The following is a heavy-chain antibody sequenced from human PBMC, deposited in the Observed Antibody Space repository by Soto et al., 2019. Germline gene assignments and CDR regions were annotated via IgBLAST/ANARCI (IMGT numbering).Heavy chain of an antibody. Sequence: SETLSLTFTVSGCSISSSSYYWCWILQPPGKGLEWIGSIYYSGSTYYNPSLKSRVTISVDTSKNQFSLKLSSVTAADTAVYFCAREDDGGDRDYYGLDVWGQGTTVTVSS. V-gene: IGHV4-39*02. D-gene: IGHD3-10*01. J-gene: IGHJ6*02. CDR1: GCSISSSSYY. CDR3: AREDDGGDRDYYGLDV. CDR2: IYYSGST.